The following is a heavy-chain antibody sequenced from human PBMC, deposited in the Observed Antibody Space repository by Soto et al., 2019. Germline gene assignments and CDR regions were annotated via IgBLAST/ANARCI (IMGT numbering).Heavy chain of an antibody. CDR1: GYTFTGYY. V-gene: IGHV1-2*04. Sequence: GASVKVSCKASGYTFTGYYMHWVRQAPGQGLEWMGWINPNSGGTNYAQKFQGWVTMTRDTSISTAYMELSRLRSDDTAVYYCAIAPPTHSTGWGWAFDYWGQGTLVTVSS. CDR3: AIAPPTHSTGWGWAFDY. D-gene: IGHD6-25*01. J-gene: IGHJ4*02. CDR2: INPNSGGT.